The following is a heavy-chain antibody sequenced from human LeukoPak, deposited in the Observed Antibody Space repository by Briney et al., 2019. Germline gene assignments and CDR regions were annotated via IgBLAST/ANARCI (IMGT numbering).Heavy chain of an antibody. CDR1: GYIFTKHG. J-gene: IGHJ4*02. V-gene: IGHV1-18*01. CDR2: ISGYNGDT. D-gene: IGHD2-2*01. Sequence: GASVKVSCKTSGYIFTKHGISWVRQAPGQGLEWMGWISGYNGDTRYSQNFQGRITVTTDTSTSTGYMEVRSLKSDDTAVYYCARDIRPSTRYCSSTSCYGGFDYWGQGTLVTVSS. CDR3: ARDIRPSTRYCSSTSCYGGFDY.